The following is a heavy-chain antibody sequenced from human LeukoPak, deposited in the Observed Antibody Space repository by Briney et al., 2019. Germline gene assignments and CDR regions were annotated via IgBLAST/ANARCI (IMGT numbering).Heavy chain of an antibody. D-gene: IGHD2-2*01. CDR2: ISGSGGST. CDR1: GFTFSSYA. CDR3: AKMGGHRCSSTSCQIFDY. Sequence: GGSLRLSCAASGFTFSSYAMSWVRQAPGKGLEWVSAISGSGGSTYYADSVKGRFTISRDNSKNTLYLQMNSLRAEDTAVYYCAKMGGHRCSSTSCQIFDYWGQGTLVTVSS. V-gene: IGHV3-23*01. J-gene: IGHJ4*02.